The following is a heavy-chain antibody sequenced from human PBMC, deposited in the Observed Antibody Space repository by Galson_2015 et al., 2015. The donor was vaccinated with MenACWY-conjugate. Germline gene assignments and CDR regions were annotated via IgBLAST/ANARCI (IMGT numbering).Heavy chain of an antibody. D-gene: IGHD3-3*01. J-gene: IGHJ4*02. V-gene: IGHV4-59*08. CDR1: GASISSHH. CDR2: IRDTGSL. Sequence: SETLSLTCTVSGASISSHHWSWFRQPPGKGLEWIAYIRDTGSLKDNPSLKSRVTMSADKSNNQFSMRLISVTAADTAVYYCARLPTLGSSFGYFDYWGQGIVVAVSS. CDR3: ARLPTLGSSFGYFDY.